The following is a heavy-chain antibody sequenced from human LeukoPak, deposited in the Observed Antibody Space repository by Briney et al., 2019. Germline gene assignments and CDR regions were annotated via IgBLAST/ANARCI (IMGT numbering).Heavy chain of an antibody. CDR3: ARDKDIVVVPAALPIEYYYGMDV. D-gene: IGHD2-2*01. Sequence: ASVKVSCKASGYTFTNYGISWVRQAPGQGLEWMGWVSAYNGNTNYAQKLQGRVTMTTDTSTSTAYMELRSLRSDDTAVYYCARDKDIVVVPAALPIEYYYGMDVWGQGTTVTVSS. CDR1: GYTFTNYG. V-gene: IGHV1-18*01. CDR2: VSAYNGNT. J-gene: IGHJ6*02.